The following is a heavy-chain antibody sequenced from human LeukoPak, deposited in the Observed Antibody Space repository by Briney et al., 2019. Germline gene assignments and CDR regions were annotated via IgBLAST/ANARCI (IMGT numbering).Heavy chain of an antibody. Sequence: GESLKISCKGSGSSFTDYWIGWVRQMPGKGLEWMGIIFPGDFELKYSPSFQGQVIISVDKSIDTAYLQWSSLQASDTAMYYCARHGLEGCRGGMCYRSFHYYGMDVWGQGTTVTVSS. J-gene: IGHJ6*02. D-gene: IGHD2-15*01. CDR3: ARHGLEGCRGGMCYRSFHYYGMDV. CDR1: GSSFTDYW. CDR2: IFPGDFEL. V-gene: IGHV5-51*01.